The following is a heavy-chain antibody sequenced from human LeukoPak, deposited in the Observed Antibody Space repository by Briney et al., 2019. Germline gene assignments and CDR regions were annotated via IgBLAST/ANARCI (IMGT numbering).Heavy chain of an antibody. CDR1: GGTFSSYA. J-gene: IGHJ4*02. CDR3: ARAGYSGYVFDY. Sequence: ASVKVSCKASGGTFSSYAISWVRQAPGQGLEWMGRIIPILGIANYAQKFQGRVTITADKSTSTAYMELSSLRSGDTAVYYCARAGYSGYVFDYWGQGTLVTVSS. V-gene: IGHV1-69*04. D-gene: IGHD5-12*01. CDR2: IIPILGIA.